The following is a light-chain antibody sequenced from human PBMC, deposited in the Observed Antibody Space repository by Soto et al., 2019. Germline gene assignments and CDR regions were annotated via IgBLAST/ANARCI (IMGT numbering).Light chain of an antibody. J-gene: IGLJ3*02. CDR3: SSYTRNSTWV. Sequence: QSALTQPASVSGSPGQSITISCTGTSSDVGGYNYVSWYQQRPGKAPKLMIYEVSNRPSGISNRFSGSKSGSTASLTISGLQAEDDATYCCSSYTRNSTWVFGGGTQLT. V-gene: IGLV2-14*01. CDR1: SSDVGGYNY. CDR2: EVS.